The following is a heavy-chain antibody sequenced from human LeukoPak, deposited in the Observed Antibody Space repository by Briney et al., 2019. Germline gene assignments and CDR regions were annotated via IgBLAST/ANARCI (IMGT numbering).Heavy chain of an antibody. V-gene: IGHV4-31*03. D-gene: IGHD1-26*01. J-gene: IGHJ4*02. CDR1: GGSISSGGYY. Sequence: SQTLSLTCTVSGGSISSGGYYWSWIRQHPGKGLEWIGYIYYSGSTYYNPSLKSRVAISVDTSKNQFSLKLSSVTAADTAVYYCARDRADSSTIDYWGQGTLVTVSS. CDR3: ARDRADSSTIDY. CDR2: IYYSGST.